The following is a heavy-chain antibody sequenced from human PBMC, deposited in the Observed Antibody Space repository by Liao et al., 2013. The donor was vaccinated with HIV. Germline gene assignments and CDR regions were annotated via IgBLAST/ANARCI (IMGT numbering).Heavy chain of an antibody. D-gene: IGHD4-17*01. CDR2: FHYSGTS. Sequence: QVQLQESGPGLVKPSETLSLTCSVAGDSIMRSSYSWGWVRQPPGKGLEWIGSFHYSGTSHYNPTLRSRVTLSVDTSKNQFSLDVSSVTAADTAIYFCARDLAGGHYADYWGQGNPGHRLL. V-gene: IGHV4-39*07. CDR3: ARDLAGGHYADY. CDR1: GDSIMRSSYS. J-gene: IGHJ4*02.